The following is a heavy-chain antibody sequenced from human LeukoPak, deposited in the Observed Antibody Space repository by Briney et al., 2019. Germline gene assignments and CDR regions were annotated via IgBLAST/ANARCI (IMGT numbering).Heavy chain of an antibody. V-gene: IGHV1-69*05. CDR2: IIPIFGTA. J-gene: IGHJ4*02. Sequence: SVTVSRKASGGTFSSYAISWVRQAPGQGLEWMGGIIPIFGTANYAQKFQGRVTITTDESTSTAYRELSSLRSEDTAVYYCAISYYFWSGYYRKFDYWGQGTLVSVSS. CDR1: GGTFSSYA. CDR3: AISYYFWSGYYRKFDY. D-gene: IGHD3-3*01.